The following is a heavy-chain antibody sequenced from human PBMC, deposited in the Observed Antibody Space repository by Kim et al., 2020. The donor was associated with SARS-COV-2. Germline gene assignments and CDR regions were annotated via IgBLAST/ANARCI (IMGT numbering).Heavy chain of an antibody. J-gene: IGHJ4*02. D-gene: IGHD6-6*01. Sequence: NYNPSLKSRVTISVDTSKNQFSLKLSSVTAAVTAVYYCARVGLAARTFDYWGQGTLVTVSS. V-gene: IGHV4-59*01. CDR3: ARVGLAARTFDY.